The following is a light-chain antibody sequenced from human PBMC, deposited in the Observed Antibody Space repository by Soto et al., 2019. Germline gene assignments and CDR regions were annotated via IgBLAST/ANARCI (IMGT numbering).Light chain of an antibody. V-gene: IGKV4-1*01. CDR2: WAS. CDR1: QSVLYNSNNKNY. J-gene: IGKJ4*01. CDR3: QQYYSIPPT. Sequence: DIVMTQSPDSLAVSLGERATINCKSSQSVLYNSNNKNYLAWYQQRPGQPPKLLIYWASTRESGVPDRFSGSGSGTDFTLTISSLQTEDVAVYSCQQYYSIPPTFGGGTKVEIK.